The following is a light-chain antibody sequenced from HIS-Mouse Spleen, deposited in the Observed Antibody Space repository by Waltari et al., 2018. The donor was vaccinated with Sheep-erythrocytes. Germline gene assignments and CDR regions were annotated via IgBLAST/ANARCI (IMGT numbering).Light chain of an antibody. CDR2: DAS. J-gene: IGKJ4*01. CDR3: QQRSNWLT. Sequence: EIVLTQSPATLSLSPWERATLSCRASQSVRSYLAWYQQKPGPAPRLLIYDASNRATGIPARFSGSGSGTDFTLTISSLEPEDFAVYYCQQRSNWLTFGGGTKVEIK. V-gene: IGKV3-11*01. CDR1: QSVRSY.